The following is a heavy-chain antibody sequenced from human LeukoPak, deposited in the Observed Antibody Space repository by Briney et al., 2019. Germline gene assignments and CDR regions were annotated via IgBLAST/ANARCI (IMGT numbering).Heavy chain of an antibody. D-gene: IGHD4-17*01. J-gene: IGHJ4*02. CDR3: ARLSTVTTSFDY. V-gene: IGHV4-39*07. CDR2: INHSGST. Sequence: SETLSLTCTVSGGSISSNIYYWGWIRQPPGKGLEWIGEINHSGSTNYNPSLKSRVTISVDTSKNQFSLKLSSVTAADTAVYYCARLSTVTTSFDYWGQGTLVTVSS. CDR1: GGSISSNIYY.